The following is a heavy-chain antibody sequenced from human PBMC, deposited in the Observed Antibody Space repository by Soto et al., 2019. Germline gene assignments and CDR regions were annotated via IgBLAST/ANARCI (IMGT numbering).Heavy chain of an antibody. CDR1: GYNFTNCD. Sequence: ASVKVSCKTSGYNFTNCDINWVRQAPGRGLVWMGWMNPSSGETGSAQNFQGRVTMTRDISTRTFFMQLNRLRSEDTAIYYCASLAEYCNGIKCYSNFDFWGRGTQVTVSS. CDR3: ASLAEYCNGIKCYSNFDF. V-gene: IGHV1-8*01. J-gene: IGHJ4*01. D-gene: IGHD2-15*01. CDR2: MNPSSGET.